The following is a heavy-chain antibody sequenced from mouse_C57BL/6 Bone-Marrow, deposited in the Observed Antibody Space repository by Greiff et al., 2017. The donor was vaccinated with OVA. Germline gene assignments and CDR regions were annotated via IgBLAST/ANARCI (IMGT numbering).Heavy chain of an antibody. CDR2: IGSESGGS. D-gene: IGHD2-3*01. Sequence: VQLQQSGAELVRPGASVTLSCEASGYTFTDYEMHWVHQSPVHGLEWIGAIGSESGGSAYHQMFNGKAILTAYKSSSIAYMELRSLKTEDSAVYDCTRSLLYYYAMDYWGRGTSVTVSS. CDR3: TRSLLYYYAMDY. CDR1: GYTFTDYE. J-gene: IGHJ4*01. V-gene: IGHV1-15*01.